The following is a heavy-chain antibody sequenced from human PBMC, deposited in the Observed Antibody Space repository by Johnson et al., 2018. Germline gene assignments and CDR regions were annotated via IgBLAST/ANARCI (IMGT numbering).Heavy chain of an antibody. D-gene: IGHD6-13*01. CDR1: GFTFTTYW. CDR3: TRPEGLYSSNSDQFFQH. Sequence: VQLVESWGGLVRPGGSLRLSCAASGFTFTTYWMNWVRQAPGKGLEWVASIKEDGSTKYYVDSVNGRFTISRNNAKNPLYLQVNSLRAEDKAVYYCTRPEGLYSSNSDQFFQHWGQGTLVIVSS. V-gene: IGHV3-7*01. J-gene: IGHJ1*01. CDR2: IKEDGSTK.